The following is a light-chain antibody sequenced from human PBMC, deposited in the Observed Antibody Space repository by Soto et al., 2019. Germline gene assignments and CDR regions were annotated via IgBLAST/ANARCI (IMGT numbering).Light chain of an antibody. CDR3: QQYNNWPQS. Sequence: EIVMTQSPATLSVSPGQSATLSCRASQSVNSDLAWYQQKPGQAPSLLVYGASTRATGIPARFSGSGSGTEFTLTISSLQSEDFAVYYCQQYNNWPQSFGQGTKLEIK. J-gene: IGKJ2*01. CDR1: QSVNSD. V-gene: IGKV3-15*01. CDR2: GAS.